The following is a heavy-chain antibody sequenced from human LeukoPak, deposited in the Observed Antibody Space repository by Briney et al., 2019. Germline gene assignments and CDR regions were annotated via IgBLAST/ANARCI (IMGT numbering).Heavy chain of an antibody. J-gene: IGHJ4*02. CDR2: ISAYNGNT. CDR3: AREDHTNGWYSFDS. V-gene: IGHV1-18*01. D-gene: IGHD6-19*01. Sequence: ASVKVSCKASGYTFTSYGISWVRQAPGQGLEWMGWISAYNGNTNYAQKLQGRVTMTTDTSTGTAYMELRSLRSDDTAVYFCAREDHTNGWYSFDSWGQGTLVTVSS. CDR1: GYTFTSYG.